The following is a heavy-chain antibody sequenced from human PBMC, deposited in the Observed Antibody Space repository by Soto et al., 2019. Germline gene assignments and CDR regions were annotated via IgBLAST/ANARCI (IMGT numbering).Heavy chain of an antibody. V-gene: IGHV3-23*01. CDR1: GFTFNTYA. Sequence: EVQLLESGGGLVQPGGSLRLSCSTSGFTFNTYAMNWVRQAPGKGLEWVSALSGSGVTTYYADSVRGRFTISRDNSKNTLFLQMNSLRAEDTALYYCAKQRAGYGSGSDTYYFDFWGQGTLVTVSS. D-gene: IGHD3-10*01. CDR2: LSGSGVTT. CDR3: AKQRAGYGSGSDTYYFDF. J-gene: IGHJ4*02.